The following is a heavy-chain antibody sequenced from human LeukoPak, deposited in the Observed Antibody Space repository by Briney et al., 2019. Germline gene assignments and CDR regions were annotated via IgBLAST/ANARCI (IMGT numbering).Heavy chain of an antibody. D-gene: IGHD3-3*01. CDR2: IKTKTDDGTT. J-gene: IGHJ4*02. V-gene: IGHV3-15*01. CDR1: GFIFSSAW. Sequence: GGSLRLSCAASGFIFSSAWMSWVRQAPGKGLEWVGHIKTKTDDGTTDYAAPVKGRFTISRDDSKNTVYLQMNSLKTEDTAVYCSTTHYNFADVDHWGQGTLVTVSS. CDR3: TTHYNFADVDH.